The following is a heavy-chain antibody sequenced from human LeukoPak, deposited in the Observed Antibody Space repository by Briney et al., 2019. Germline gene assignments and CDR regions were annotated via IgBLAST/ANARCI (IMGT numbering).Heavy chain of an antibody. D-gene: IGHD7-27*01. V-gene: IGHV1-2*02. CDR1: GYVFTAYY. CDR2: INPNTGGT. CDR3: ARDHNSENWGSLGG. Sequence: ASVKVSCKASGYVFTAYYIHWVRQAPGQGLEWMGWINPNTGGTNYAQKFQGRVTITRDTSINTAYMDLSRLTSDDTALYYCARDHNSENWGSLGGWGQGTLVTVSS. J-gene: IGHJ4*02.